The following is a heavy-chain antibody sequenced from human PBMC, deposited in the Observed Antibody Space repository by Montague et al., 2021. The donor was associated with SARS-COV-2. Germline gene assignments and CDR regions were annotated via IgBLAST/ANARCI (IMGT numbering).Heavy chain of an antibody. V-gene: IGHV6-1*01. J-gene: IGHJ3*02. CDR3: ARGSSIAAAGDAFDI. Sequence: YNDYAVXVKSRITINPDTSKNQFSLQLNSVTPEDTAVYYCARGSSIAAAGDAFDIWGQGTMVTVSS. CDR2: YN. D-gene: IGHD6-13*01.